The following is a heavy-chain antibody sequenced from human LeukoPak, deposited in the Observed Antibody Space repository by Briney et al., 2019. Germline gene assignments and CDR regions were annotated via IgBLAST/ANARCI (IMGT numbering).Heavy chain of an antibody. J-gene: IGHJ4*02. V-gene: IGHV4-4*02. CDR2: INHSGTT. Sequence: SETLSLTCGVSGDSINTNYWWSWVRQSPEKGLEWIAEINHSGTTNYNPSLKSRVTISLDKSQNHFSLKVNSVTAADTAVYFCVTYTSGWYRNYWGQGTLVTVSS. CDR3: VTYTSGWYRNY. CDR1: GDSINTNYW. D-gene: IGHD6-19*01.